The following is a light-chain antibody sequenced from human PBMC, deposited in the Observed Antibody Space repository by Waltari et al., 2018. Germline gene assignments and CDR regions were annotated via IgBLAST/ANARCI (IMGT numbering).Light chain of an antibody. CDR1: QNILNY. CDR2: RAS. J-gene: IGKJ1*01. Sequence: DIQLTQSPSTRSASVGDRVTITCLASQNILNYLAWYQQKPGQAPELLIYRASNLQSGVPSRFSGSGSGTDFTLTISGLQPDDSATYYCQQFNDYSLTFGQGTKVEIK. CDR3: QQFNDYSLT. V-gene: IGKV1-5*03.